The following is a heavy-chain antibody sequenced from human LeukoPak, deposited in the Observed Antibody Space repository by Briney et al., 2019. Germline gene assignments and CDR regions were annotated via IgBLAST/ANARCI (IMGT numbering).Heavy chain of an antibody. CDR2: IYHSGST. Sequence: SETLFLTCAVSRRPISSGRYSSSWFRQPPGKGLEWIGYIYHSGSTYYNPCLKSRVTISVDRSKNQFSLKLSSVTAADTAVYYCARGSSWFDPWGQGTLVTVSS. CDR1: RRPISSGRYS. J-gene: IGHJ5*02. V-gene: IGHV4-30-2*01. CDR3: ARGSSWFDP. D-gene: IGHD3-10*01.